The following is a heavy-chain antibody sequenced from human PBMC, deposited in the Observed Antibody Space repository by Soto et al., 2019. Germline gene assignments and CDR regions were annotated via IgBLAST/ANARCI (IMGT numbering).Heavy chain of an antibody. Sequence: GASVKVSCKASGYTFTGYYMHWVRQAPGQGLEWMGWINPNSGGTNYAQKFQGRVTMTRDTSISTAYMELSRLRSDDTAMYYCARGPKPSGWYWGYWGQGTLVTVSS. CDR1: GYTFTGYY. D-gene: IGHD6-19*01. CDR2: INPNSGGT. J-gene: IGHJ4*02. CDR3: ARGPKPSGWYWGY. V-gene: IGHV1-2*02.